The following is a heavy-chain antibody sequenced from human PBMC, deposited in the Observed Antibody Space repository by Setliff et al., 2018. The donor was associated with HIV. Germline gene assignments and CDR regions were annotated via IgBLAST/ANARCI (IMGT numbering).Heavy chain of an antibody. Sequence: SETLSLTCSVSGDSLGSHYWSWVRQPPGKGLEWIGSVDYSGTPNYTPSLKSRVTISVDTSKSQFSLKLNSVTAADTAVYYCARDQSDWFYWGQGTLVTVSS. D-gene: IGHD3-3*01. J-gene: IGHJ4*02. CDR3: ARDQSDWFY. CDR2: VDYSGTP. V-gene: IGHV4-59*11. CDR1: GDSLGSHY.